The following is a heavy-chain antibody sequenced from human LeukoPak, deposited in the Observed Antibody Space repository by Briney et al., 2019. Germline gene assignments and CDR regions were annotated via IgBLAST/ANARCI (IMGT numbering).Heavy chain of an antibody. J-gene: IGHJ4*02. CDR2: ISGSGGST. CDR3: AKGGDSSGYYYYFDY. V-gene: IGHV3-23*01. CDR1: GFTFNNYA. Sequence: GGSLRLSCAASGFTFNNYAMTWVRQTPGKGLEWVSVISGSGGSTYYADSVKGRFTISRDNSKNTLYLQMNSLRAENTAVYYCAKGGDSSGYYYYFDYWGQGTLVTVSS. D-gene: IGHD3-22*01.